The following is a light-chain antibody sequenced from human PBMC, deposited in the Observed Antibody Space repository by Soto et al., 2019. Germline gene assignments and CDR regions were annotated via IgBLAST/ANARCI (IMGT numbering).Light chain of an antibody. CDR1: SSDVGGYNY. J-gene: IGLJ1*01. CDR2: EVI. CDR3: SSYAGSNTPYV. V-gene: IGLV2-8*01. Sequence: QSALTQPPSASGSLGQAVTISCTGTSSDVGGYNYVSWYQRHPGKAPKPLIYEVIKRPSGVPDRFSASRSGNTASLTVSGLQAEDEADYYCSSYAGSNTPYVFGTGTKVTVL.